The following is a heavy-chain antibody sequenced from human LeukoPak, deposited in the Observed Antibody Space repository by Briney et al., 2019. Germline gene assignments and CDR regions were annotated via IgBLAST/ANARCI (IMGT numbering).Heavy chain of an antibody. CDR3: AREDRPNDFWSGYPDY. CDR1: GLTFSSYS. J-gene: IGHJ4*02. CDR2: ISSSSSYI. D-gene: IGHD3-3*01. V-gene: IGHV3-21*01. Sequence: GGSLRLSCAASGLTFSSYSMNWVRQAPGKGLEWFSSISSSSSYIYYADSVKGRFTISRDNAKNSLYLQMNSVRTEDTAVYYCAREDRPNDFWSGYPDYWGQGTLVTVSS.